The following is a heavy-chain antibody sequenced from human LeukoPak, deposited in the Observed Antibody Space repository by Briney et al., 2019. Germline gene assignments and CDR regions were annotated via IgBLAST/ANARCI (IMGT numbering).Heavy chain of an antibody. V-gene: IGHV4-59*01. CDR3: ARSTLWFGEPGEDY. D-gene: IGHD3-10*01. CDR2: IYYSGST. CDR1: GGSISSYY. Sequence: SETLSLTCTVSGGSISSYYWSWIRQPPGKGLEWIGYIYYSGSTNYNPSLKSRVTISVDTSKNQFSLKLSSVTAADTAVYYCARSTLWFGEPGEDYWGQGTLVTVSS. J-gene: IGHJ4*02.